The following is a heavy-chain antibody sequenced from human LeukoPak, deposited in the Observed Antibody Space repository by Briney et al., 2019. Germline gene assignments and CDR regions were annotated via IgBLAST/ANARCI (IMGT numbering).Heavy chain of an antibody. CDR1: GGSFSGYY. Sequence: SETLSLTCAVYGGSFSGYYWSWIRQPPGKGLEWIGEANHIGSTNYNPSLKSRVTISVDTSKNQFSLKLSSVTAADTAVCYCARQALYYDILTGYYTPSAKDDYWGQGTLVTVSS. CDR3: ARQALYYDILTGYYTPSAKDDY. J-gene: IGHJ4*02. D-gene: IGHD3-9*01. CDR2: ANHIGST. V-gene: IGHV4-34*01.